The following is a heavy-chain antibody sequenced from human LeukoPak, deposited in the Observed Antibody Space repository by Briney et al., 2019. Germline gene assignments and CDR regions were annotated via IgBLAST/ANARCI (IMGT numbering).Heavy chain of an antibody. CDR2: ISYDGSNK. CDR1: GFTFSSYA. D-gene: IGHD2-21*02. J-gene: IGHJ4*02. V-gene: IGHV3-30*04. Sequence: GGSLRLSCAASGFTFSSYAMHWVRQAPGKGLEWVAVISYDGSNKYYADSVKGRFTISRDNSKNTLYLQMNSLRAEDTAVYYCASPLSPMTAGLFDYWGQGTLVTVSS. CDR3: ASPLSPMTAGLFDY.